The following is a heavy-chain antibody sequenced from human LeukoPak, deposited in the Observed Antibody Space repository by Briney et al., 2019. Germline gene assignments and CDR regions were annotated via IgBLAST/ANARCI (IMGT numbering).Heavy chain of an antibody. CDR2: IHHSGRT. CDR1: GYSISSDYY. J-gene: IGHJ5*02. D-gene: IGHD3-3*01. Sequence: PSETLSLTCTVSGYSISSDYYWGWIRQPPGKGLEWIESIHHSGRTYYNPSLKSRVTISVDTSKNQFSLKLSSVTAADTAVYYCARDHLANLASRLFDPWGQGTLVTVSS. CDR3: ARDHLANLASRLFDP. V-gene: IGHV4-38-2*02.